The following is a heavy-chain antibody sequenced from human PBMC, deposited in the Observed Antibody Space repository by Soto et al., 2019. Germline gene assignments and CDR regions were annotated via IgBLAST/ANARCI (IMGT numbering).Heavy chain of an antibody. CDR3: ARDHGAMANVDYFDY. V-gene: IGHV3-30-3*01. D-gene: IGHD5-18*01. J-gene: IGHJ4*02. CDR2: ISYDGSNK. Sequence: QVQLVESGGGVVQPGRSLRLSCAASGFTFSSYAMHWVRQAPGKGLEWVAVISYDGSNKYYADSVKGRFTISRDNSKNTLYLQMNSQRAEDTAVYYCARDHGAMANVDYFDYWGQGTLVTVSS. CDR1: GFTFSSYA.